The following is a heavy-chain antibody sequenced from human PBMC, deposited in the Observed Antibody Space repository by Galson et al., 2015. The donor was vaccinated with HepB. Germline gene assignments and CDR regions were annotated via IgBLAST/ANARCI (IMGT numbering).Heavy chain of an antibody. CDR1: GYTFTSYY. CDR3: ARGGIVWQLVRGGQRPVSFDY. CDR2: INPSGGST. D-gene: IGHD6-6*01. J-gene: IGHJ4*02. V-gene: IGHV1-46*01. Sequence: SVKVSCKASGYTFTSYYMHWVRQAPGQGLEWMGIINPSGGSTSYAQKFQGRVTMTRDTSTSTVYMELSSLRSEDTAVYYCARGGIVWQLVRGGQRPVSFDYWGQGTLVTVSS.